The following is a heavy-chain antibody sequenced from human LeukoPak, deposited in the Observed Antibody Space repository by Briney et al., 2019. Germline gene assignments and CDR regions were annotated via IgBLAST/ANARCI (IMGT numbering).Heavy chain of an antibody. CDR3: AKGMEAYCGGDCYHDTFDI. V-gene: IGHV3-23*01. D-gene: IGHD2-21*01. Sequence: GGTLRLSCAASGFTFSSYGMSWVRQAPGKGLEWVSAISGSGGSTYYADSVKGRFTISRDNSKNTLYLQMNSLRAEDTAVYYCAKGMEAYCGGDCYHDTFDIWGQGTMVTVSS. CDR2: ISGSGGST. CDR1: GFTFSSYG. J-gene: IGHJ3*02.